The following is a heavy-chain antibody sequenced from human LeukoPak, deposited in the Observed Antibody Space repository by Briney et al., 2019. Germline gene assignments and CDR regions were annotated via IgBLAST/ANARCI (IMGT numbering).Heavy chain of an antibody. CDR1: GYTFTSYD. V-gene: IGHV1-8*01. CDR3: ARAAMVRRNWFDP. Sequence: ASVKVSCKASGYTFTSYDINWVRQAAGQGLEWMGWMNPNSGNTGYAQKFQGRVTMTRNTSISTAYMELSSLRSEDTAVYYCARAAMVRRNWFDPWGQGTLVTVSS. CDR2: MNPNSGNT. D-gene: IGHD3-10*01. J-gene: IGHJ5*02.